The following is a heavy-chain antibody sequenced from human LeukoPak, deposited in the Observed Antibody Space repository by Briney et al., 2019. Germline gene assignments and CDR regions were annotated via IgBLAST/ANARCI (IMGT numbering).Heavy chain of an antibody. CDR1: GYTFTSYG. Sequence: ASVKVSCKASGYTFTSYGISWVRQAPGQGLEWMGWISAYNGNTNYAQKLQGRVTMTTDTSTSTAYMELSSLRSDDTAVYYCTRPLTLASAAYYFDYWGQGTLVTVSS. CDR2: ISAYNGNT. V-gene: IGHV1-18*01. D-gene: IGHD6-13*01. CDR3: TRPLTLASAAYYFDY. J-gene: IGHJ4*02.